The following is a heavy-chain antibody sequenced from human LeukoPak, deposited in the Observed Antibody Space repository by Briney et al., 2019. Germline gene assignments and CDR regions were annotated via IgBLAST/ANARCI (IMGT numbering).Heavy chain of an antibody. Sequence: GGSLRLSCAASGFTFSNAWMSWVRQAPGKGLEWVGRIKSKTDGGTSDYAAPVKGRFTISRDDSKNTLYLQMNSLKTEDTAVYYCTTERFLEWLFHYFDYWGQGTLVTVSS. CDR3: TTERFLEWLFHYFDY. CDR2: IKSKTDGGTS. CDR1: GFTFSNAW. J-gene: IGHJ4*02. D-gene: IGHD3-3*01. V-gene: IGHV3-15*01.